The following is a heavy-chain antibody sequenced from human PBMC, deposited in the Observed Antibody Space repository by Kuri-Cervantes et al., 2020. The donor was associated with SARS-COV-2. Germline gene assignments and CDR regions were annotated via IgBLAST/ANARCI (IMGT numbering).Heavy chain of an antibody. CDR1: GGSISNHY. CDR2: VYKSGSS. J-gene: IGHJ4*02. Sequence: SETLSLTCIVSGGSISNHYWSWIRQPPGKGLEWIGDVYKSGSSNSNPSLKSRVTISVDTSKNQFSLRLTSVTAADTAVYYCARLTSGFDLYSSGWYYFGYWGQGTLVTVSS. D-gene: IGHD6-19*01. V-gene: IGHV4-59*08. CDR3: ARLTSGFDLYSSGWYYFGY.